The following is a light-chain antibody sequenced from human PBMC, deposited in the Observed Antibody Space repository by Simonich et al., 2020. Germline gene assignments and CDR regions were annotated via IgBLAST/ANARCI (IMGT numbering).Light chain of an antibody. CDR2: RNN. Sequence: QSVLTQPPSASGTPGQRVTISCSGSSSNIGRNTVNWYQQLPGTAPKLLIYRNNQRPSGGPDRFSGSKSGTSASLAISGLQSEDEADYYCAAWDDSLNGWVFGGGTKLTVL. CDR3: AAWDDSLNGWV. CDR1: SSNIGRNT. J-gene: IGLJ3*02. V-gene: IGLV1-44*01.